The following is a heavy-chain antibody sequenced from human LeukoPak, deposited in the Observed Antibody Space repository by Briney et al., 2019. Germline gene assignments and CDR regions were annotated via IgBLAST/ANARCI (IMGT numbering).Heavy chain of an antibody. CDR1: IDSFSNYH. V-gene: IGHV4-34*01. CDR2: VNESGGT. J-gene: IGHJ5*02. Sequence: SETLSLTCAVYIDSFSNYHWNWIRQTPAKGMEWIGEVNESGGTNISPSLRSRVILSVDTSKNQFSLKLISVTVAVTAIYYCARGQGATVPQVGKNWFDPWGQGTRVTVSS. CDR3: ARGQGATVPQVGKNWFDP. D-gene: IGHD1-26*01.